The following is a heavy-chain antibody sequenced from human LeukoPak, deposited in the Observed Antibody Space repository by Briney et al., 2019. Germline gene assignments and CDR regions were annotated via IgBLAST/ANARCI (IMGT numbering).Heavy chain of an antibody. V-gene: IGHV1-2*04. J-gene: IGHJ4*02. CDR3: ARDLTSTSNWEFDH. Sequence: ASVKVSCKASGYTFADYFIHWVRQAPGQGLEWMERINPNTGGAEYAPKFQGWVTMTRDTSISTAYVEVSRLISDDTAVYYCARDLTSTSNWEFDHWGQGTLVIVSS. CDR1: GYTFADYF. D-gene: IGHD1-26*01. CDR2: INPNTGGA.